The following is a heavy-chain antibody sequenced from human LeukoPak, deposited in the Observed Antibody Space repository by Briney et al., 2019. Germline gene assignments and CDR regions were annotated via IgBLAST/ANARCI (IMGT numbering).Heavy chain of an antibody. V-gene: IGHV3-23*01. Sequence: PGGSLRLSCAASGFTFSSYAMNWVRQAPGKGLEWVSAISGSGGSTYYADSVKGRFTISRDNSKNTLYLQMNSLRAEDTGVYYCAARYYDFWSGYYTDGYYYYMDVWGKGTTVTVSS. CDR1: GFTFSSYA. CDR3: AARYYDFWSGYYTDGYYYYMDV. CDR2: ISGSGGST. D-gene: IGHD3-3*01. J-gene: IGHJ6*03.